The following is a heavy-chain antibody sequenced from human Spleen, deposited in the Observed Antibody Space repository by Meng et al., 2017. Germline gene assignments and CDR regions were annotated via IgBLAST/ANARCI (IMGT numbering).Heavy chain of an antibody. J-gene: IGHJ4*02. CDR1: GGSISSSHW. D-gene: IGHD6-13*01. Sequence: VQLQGAVPGLVKPSGTPSLTCAVSGGSISSSHWWTWVRQSPGRGLEWIGEIYHSGTTNYNPSLKSRVTISVDKSRNLFSLNLSSVTAADTAMYYCARENQGGIVEGGPTYYFDYWGQGALVTVSS. CDR3: ARENQGGIVEGGPTYYFDY. V-gene: IGHV4-4*02. CDR2: IYHSGTT.